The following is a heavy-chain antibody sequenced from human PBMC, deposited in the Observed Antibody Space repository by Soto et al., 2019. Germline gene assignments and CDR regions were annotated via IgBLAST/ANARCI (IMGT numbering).Heavy chain of an antibody. J-gene: IGHJ4*02. Sequence: GGSLSLSCSASGFTFSIYWMSLVRPAPGKGLEWVANIKQDGSEKYYVDSVKGRFTISRDNAKNSLYLQMNSLRAEDTAVYYCATVRLRITMIDYWGQGTLVTVSS. D-gene: IGHD3-22*01. CDR3: ATVRLRITMIDY. CDR2: IKQDGSEK. CDR1: GFTFSIYW. V-gene: IGHV3-7*03.